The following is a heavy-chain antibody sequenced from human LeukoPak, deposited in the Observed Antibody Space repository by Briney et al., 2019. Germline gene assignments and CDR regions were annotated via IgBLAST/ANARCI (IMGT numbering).Heavy chain of an antibody. Sequence: PGGSLRLSCAASGFTITTYAMSWVRQAPGKGLECVSAISGSGGSTYYADSVKGRFTISRDNSKNTLYLQMNSLRAEDTAVYYCANLLEWLFYFQHWGQGTLVTVSS. J-gene: IGHJ1*01. D-gene: IGHD3-3*01. CDR1: GFTITTYA. CDR3: ANLLEWLFYFQH. V-gene: IGHV3-23*01. CDR2: ISGSGGST.